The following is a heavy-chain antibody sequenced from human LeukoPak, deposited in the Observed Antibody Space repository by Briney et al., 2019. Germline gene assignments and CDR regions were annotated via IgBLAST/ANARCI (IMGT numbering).Heavy chain of an antibody. CDR1: GFTFDDYA. CDR2: ISWNSGSI. D-gene: IGHD4-17*01. V-gene: IGHV3-9*01. J-gene: IGHJ5*02. Sequence: GGSLRLSCAASGFTFDDYAMHWVRQAPGKGLEWVSGISWNSGSIGYADSVKGRFTISRDNAKNSLYLQMNSLRAEDTALYYCAKASDYGDYSWFDPWGQGTLVTVSS. CDR3: AKASDYGDYSWFDP.